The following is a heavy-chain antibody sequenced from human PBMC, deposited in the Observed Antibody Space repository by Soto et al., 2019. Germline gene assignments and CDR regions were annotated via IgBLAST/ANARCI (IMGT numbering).Heavy chain of an antibody. CDR3: ARDSEYSVSGWYPDYYYYGMDV. CDR1: GFTFSSYS. CDR2: ISSSSSTI. J-gene: IGHJ6*02. Sequence: GGSLRLSCAASGFTFSSYSMNWVRQAPGKGLEWVSYISSSSSTIYYADSVKGRFTISRDNAKNSLYLQMNSLRDEDTAVYYCARDSEYSVSGWYPDYYYYGMDVWGQWTTVTVSS. D-gene: IGHD6-19*01. V-gene: IGHV3-48*02.